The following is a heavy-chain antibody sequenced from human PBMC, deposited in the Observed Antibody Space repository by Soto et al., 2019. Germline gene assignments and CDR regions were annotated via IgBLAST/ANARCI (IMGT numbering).Heavy chain of an antibody. V-gene: IGHV2-5*02. Sequence: QITLKESGPTLVKPTQTLTLTCTFSGFSFSINGVAVGWIRQPPGQALEWLALIYWDDDQRYNPSLKNRLTHTKDTSRNQVVLTMTNMDPVDTATYYCAHKRDVSRGFKSWGQGTLVTVSS. J-gene: IGHJ5*01. CDR1: GFSFSINGVA. CDR2: IYWDDDQ. CDR3: AHKRDVSRGFKS.